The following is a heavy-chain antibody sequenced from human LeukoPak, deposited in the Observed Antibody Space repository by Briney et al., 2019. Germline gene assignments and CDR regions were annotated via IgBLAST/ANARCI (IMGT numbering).Heavy chain of an antibody. CDR2: INAGNGNT. Sequence: ASVKVSCKASGYTFTSYAMHWVRQAPGQRLEGMGWINAGNGNTKYSQKFQGRVTITRDTSASTAYMELSSLRSEDTAVYYCARAAGIAVAGRFDYWGQGTLVTVSS. D-gene: IGHD6-19*01. CDR1: GYTFTSYA. CDR3: ARAAGIAVAGRFDY. V-gene: IGHV1-3*01. J-gene: IGHJ4*02.